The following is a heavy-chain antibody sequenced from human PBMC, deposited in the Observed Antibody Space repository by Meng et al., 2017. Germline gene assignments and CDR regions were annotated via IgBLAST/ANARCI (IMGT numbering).Heavy chain of an antibody. V-gene: IGHV3-23*01. CDR2: ISGSGGST. Sequence: GESLKISCAASGFTFSSYAMSWVRQAPGKGLEWVSAISGSGGSTYYADSVKGRFTISRDNSKNTLYLQMNSLRAEDTAVYYCVKDLGTYYYDSSGYYLMGYFDYWGQGTLVTVSS. CDR3: VKDLGTYYYDSSGYYLMGYFDY. CDR1: GFTFSSYA. J-gene: IGHJ4*02. D-gene: IGHD3-22*01.